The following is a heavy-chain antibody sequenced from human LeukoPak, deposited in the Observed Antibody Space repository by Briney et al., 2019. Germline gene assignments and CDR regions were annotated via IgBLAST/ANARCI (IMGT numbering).Heavy chain of an antibody. J-gene: IGHJ5*02. CDR1: EFTVSSSY. V-gene: IGHV4-34*01. CDR3: ARGGGVVVAATPNWFDP. Sequence: GSLRLSCAASEFTVSSSYMSWVRQAPGKGLEWIGEINHSGSTNYNPSLKSRVTISVDTSKNQFSLKLSSVTAADTAVYYCARGGGVVVAATPNWFDPWGQGTLVTVSS. CDR2: INHSGST. D-gene: IGHD2-15*01.